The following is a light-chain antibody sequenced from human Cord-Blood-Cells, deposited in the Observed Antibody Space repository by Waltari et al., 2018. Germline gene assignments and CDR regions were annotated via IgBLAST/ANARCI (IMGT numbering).Light chain of an antibody. CDR1: SSDVGSYNL. CDR2: EGS. Sequence: QAALTQPASVSGSPGQSITHSCTGTSSDVGSYNLVSWYQQHPGKAPKLMIYEGSKRPSGVSNRFSGSKSGNTASLTISGLQAEDEAYYYCCSYAGSSTVVFGGGTKLTVL. CDR3: CSYAGSSTVV. J-gene: IGLJ2*01. V-gene: IGLV2-23*01.